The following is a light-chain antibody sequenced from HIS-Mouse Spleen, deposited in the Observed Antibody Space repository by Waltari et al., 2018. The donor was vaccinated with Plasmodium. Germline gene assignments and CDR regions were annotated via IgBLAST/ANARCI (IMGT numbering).Light chain of an antibody. V-gene: IGKV1-39*01. J-gene: IGKJ1*01. Sequence: DIQMTQSPSSLSASVGDRVHITCRASQSISSYLNWYQQKPGKAPNLLIYAASSLQSGVPSRFSGSGSGTDFTLTISSLQPEDFATYYCQQSYSTWTFGQGTKVEIK. CDR3: QQSYSTWT. CDR2: AAS. CDR1: QSISSY.